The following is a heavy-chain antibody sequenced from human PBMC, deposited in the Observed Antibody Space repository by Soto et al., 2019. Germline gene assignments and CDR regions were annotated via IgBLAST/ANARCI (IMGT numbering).Heavy chain of an antibody. V-gene: IGHV1-18*04. CDR3: ARVVKAGDYGDYGRYYFDF. Sequence: QVQLVQSGAEVKKPGASVKVSCKASGYTFTTYGITWVRQAPGQGLERMEWISAYSGNTNYAQKRQGRLTVSTDTSTNTAYMDLRSLRSDDTAVYYCARVVKAGDYGDYGRYYFDFWGHGTLVTVSS. CDR1: GYTFTTYG. J-gene: IGHJ4*01. CDR2: ISAYSGNT. D-gene: IGHD4-17*01.